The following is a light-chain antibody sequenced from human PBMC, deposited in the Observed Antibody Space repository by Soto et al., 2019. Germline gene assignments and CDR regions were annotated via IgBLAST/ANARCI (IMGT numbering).Light chain of an antibody. V-gene: IGLV1-44*01. J-gene: IGLJ3*02. CDR1: NSNIGTNT. CDR3: AAWDASLYGPV. Sequence: QSVLTQPPSASGTPGQRVTISCSGSNSNIGTNTVHWYQHLPGTAPKLLIYTDNQRPSGVPDRFSGSRSGTSASLAISGLQSEDEDDYYCAAWDASLYGPVFGGGTKLTVL. CDR2: TDN.